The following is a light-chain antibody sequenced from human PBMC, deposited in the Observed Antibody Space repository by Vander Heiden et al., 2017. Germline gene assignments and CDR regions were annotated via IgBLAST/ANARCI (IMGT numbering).Light chain of an antibody. V-gene: IGKV1-27*01. CDR3: QNDKSAPFT. CDR2: GAS. Sequence: DIQMTQFPSSLSASVGDRVTITCRASQGIKNNLAWYQQKPGKVPQLLADGASTLRSGVPSRFSGSGSGTDFTLTISSLQPEDVATYYCQNDKSAPFTFGGGTMVEIK. J-gene: IGKJ4*01. CDR1: QGIKNN.